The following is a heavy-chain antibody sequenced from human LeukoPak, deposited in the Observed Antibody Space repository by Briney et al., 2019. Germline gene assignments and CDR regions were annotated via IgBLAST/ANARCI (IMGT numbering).Heavy chain of an antibody. J-gene: IGHJ4*02. CDR2: INHSGST. V-gene: IGHV4-34*01. CDR1: GGSFSGYY. CDR3: ARLVSSGWSSYYFDY. Sequence: PSETLSLTCAVYGGSFSGYYWSWIRQPPGKGLEWIGEINHSGSTNYNPSLKSRVTISVDTSKNQFSLKLSSVTAADTAVYYWARLVSSGWSSYYFDYWGQGTLVTVSS. D-gene: IGHD6-19*01.